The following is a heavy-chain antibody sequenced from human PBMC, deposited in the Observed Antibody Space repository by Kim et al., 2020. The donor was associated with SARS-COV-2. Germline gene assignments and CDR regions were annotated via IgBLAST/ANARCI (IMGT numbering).Heavy chain of an antibody. CDR3: ANRDYGGTPKYFDY. D-gene: IGHD4-17*01. Sequence: NPSLKSRVTISVDTSKNQFSLKLSSVTAADTAVYYCANRDYGGTPKYFDYWGQGTLVTVS. J-gene: IGHJ4*02. V-gene: IGHV4-39*01.